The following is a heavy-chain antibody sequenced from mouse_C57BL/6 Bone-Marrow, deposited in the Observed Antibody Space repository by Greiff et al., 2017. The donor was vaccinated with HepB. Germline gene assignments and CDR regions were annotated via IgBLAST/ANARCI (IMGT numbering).Heavy chain of an antibody. CDR2: ISSGSSTI. CDR1: GFTFSDYG. Sequence: EVKVVESGGGLVKPGGSLKLSCAASGFTFSDYGMHWVRQAPEKGLEWVAYISSGSSTIYYADTVKGRFTISRDNAKNTLFLQMTSLRSEDTDMFYCARTGYYGSKSFAYWGQGTLVTVST. V-gene: IGHV5-17*01. CDR3: ARTGYYGSKSFAY. J-gene: IGHJ3*01. D-gene: IGHD1-1*01.